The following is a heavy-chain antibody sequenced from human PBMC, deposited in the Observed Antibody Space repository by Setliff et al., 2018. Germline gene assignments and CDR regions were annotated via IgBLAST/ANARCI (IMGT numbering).Heavy chain of an antibody. CDR1: GFTLNSYG. J-gene: IGHJ4*02. D-gene: IGHD5-12*01. Sequence: GGSLRLSCAASGFTLNSYGMSWVRQAPGKGLEWVSIISISGGDTYYADSVKGRFTISRDNSKNMVYLQMNSLRVEDTAIYYCAAVGSGYDRYWGQGTLVTVSS. V-gene: IGHV3-23*01. CDR3: AAVGSGYDRY. CDR2: ISISGGDT.